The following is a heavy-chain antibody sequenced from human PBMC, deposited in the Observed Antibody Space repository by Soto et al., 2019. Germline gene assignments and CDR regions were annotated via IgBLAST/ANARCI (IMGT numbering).Heavy chain of an antibody. CDR3: AREGNEGPARIYYYYYMDV. Sequence: QVQLVQSGAEVKKPGSSVKVSCKASGGTFSSYTISWVRQAPGQGLEWMGRIIPILGIANYAQKVQGRVTITADKSTSTAYMELSSLRSEDTAVYYCAREGNEGPARIYYYYYMDVWGKGTTVTVSS. D-gene: IGHD1-1*01. CDR2: IIPILGIA. V-gene: IGHV1-69*08. CDR1: GGTFSSYT. J-gene: IGHJ6*03.